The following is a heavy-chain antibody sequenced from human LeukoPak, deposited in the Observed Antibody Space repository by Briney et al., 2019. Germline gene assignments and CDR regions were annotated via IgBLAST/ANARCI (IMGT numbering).Heavy chain of an antibody. CDR2: ISGSGGST. CDR3: AKSPVLRFLEWLQYYFDY. J-gene: IGHJ4*02. CDR1: GFTFSSYA. V-gene: IGHV3-23*01. D-gene: IGHD3-3*01. Sequence: PGGSLRLSCAASGFTFSSYAMSWVRRAPGKGLEWVSAISGSGGSTYYADSVKGRFTISRDNSKNTLYLQMNSLRAEDTAVYYCAKSPVLRFLEWLQYYFDYWGQGTLVTVSS.